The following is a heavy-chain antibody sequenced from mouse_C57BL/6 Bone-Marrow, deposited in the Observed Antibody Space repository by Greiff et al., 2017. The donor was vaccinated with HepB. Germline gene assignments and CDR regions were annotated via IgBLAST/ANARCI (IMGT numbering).Heavy chain of an antibody. CDR3: ARRGDGSSYDYAMDY. CDR2: IYPGSGST. V-gene: IGHV1-55*01. J-gene: IGHJ4*01. D-gene: IGHD1-1*01. CDR1: GYTFTSYW. Sequence: VQLQQSGAELVKPGASVKMSCKASGYTFTSYWITWVKQRPGQGLEWIGDIYPGSGSTNYNEKFKSKATLTVDTSSSTAYMQLSSLTSEDSAVYYCARRGDGSSYDYAMDYWGQGTSVTVSS.